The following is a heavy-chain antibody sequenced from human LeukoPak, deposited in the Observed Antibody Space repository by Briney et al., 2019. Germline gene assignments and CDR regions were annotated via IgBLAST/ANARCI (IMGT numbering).Heavy chain of an antibody. J-gene: IGHJ4*02. CDR1: GFTFSSYA. V-gene: IGHV3-23*01. D-gene: IGHD3-10*01. CDR2: ISGSGGST. Sequence: GGSLRLSCAASGFTFSSYAMSWVRQAPGKGLEWVSAISGSGGSTYYADSEKGRFTISRDNSKNTLYLQMNSLRAEDTAVYYCAKDVGYYGSGSYIDYWGQGTLVTVSS. CDR3: AKDVGYYGSGSYIDY.